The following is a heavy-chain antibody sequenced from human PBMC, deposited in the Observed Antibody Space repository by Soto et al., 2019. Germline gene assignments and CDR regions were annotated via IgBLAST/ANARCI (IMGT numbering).Heavy chain of an antibody. CDR2: ITSNGGNT. Sequence: EVQLVGSGGGLVLPGGSLRLSCAASGFTFSSYAMHWVRQAPGKGLECVSAITSNGGNTDYANSVKGRFTISRDNSKNTLYLQMGSLRAEDMAVYYCARRIPFGYGMDVWGQGTTVTVSS. CDR1: GFTFSSYA. J-gene: IGHJ6*02. D-gene: IGHD2-21*01. CDR3: ARRIPFGYGMDV. V-gene: IGHV3-64*01.